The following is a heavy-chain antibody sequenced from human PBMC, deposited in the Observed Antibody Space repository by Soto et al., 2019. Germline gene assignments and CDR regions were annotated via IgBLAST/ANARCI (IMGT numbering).Heavy chain of an antibody. D-gene: IGHD7-27*01. CDR3: ARGRTGDSSPFDY. J-gene: IGHJ4*02. V-gene: IGHV4-31*03. CDR2: IYYSGST. Sequence: SETLSLTCTVSGGSISSGGYYWSWIRQHPGNGLEWIGYIYYSGSTYYNPSLKSRVTISVDTSKNQFSLKLSSVTAADTAVYYCARGRTGDSSPFDYWGQGTLVTVSS. CDR1: GGSISSGGYY.